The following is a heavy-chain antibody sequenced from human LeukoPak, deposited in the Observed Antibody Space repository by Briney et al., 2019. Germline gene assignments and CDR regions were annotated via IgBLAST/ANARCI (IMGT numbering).Heavy chain of an antibody. CDR3: VRDQFS. CDR1: GFTVSNNY. J-gene: IGHJ6*02. Sequence: GGSLRLSCAASGFTVSNNYMGWVRQAPGRLEWLSVTYSGETQYADSVKGRFTISRDDSKNTLYLQMNSLRAEDTAIYYCVRDQFSWGQGTTVTVSS. V-gene: IGHV3-66*01. D-gene: IGHD3-3*01. CDR2: TYSGET.